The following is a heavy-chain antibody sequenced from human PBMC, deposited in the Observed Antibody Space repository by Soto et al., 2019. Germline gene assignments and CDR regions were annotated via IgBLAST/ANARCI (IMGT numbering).Heavy chain of an antibody. D-gene: IGHD1-26*01. Sequence: EVQLLESGGGLVQPGGSLRLSCAASGFTFSSYAMNWVRQAPGQGLEWVSTVSDSGGSRYYADSVQGRFTISRDNSKNTLFLHMNSLGAEDTAIYYCARTIVGGVVHAFDFWGQGTLVTVSS. CDR3: ARTIVGGVVHAFDF. CDR2: VSDSGGSR. V-gene: IGHV3-23*01. CDR1: GFTFSSYA. J-gene: IGHJ4*02.